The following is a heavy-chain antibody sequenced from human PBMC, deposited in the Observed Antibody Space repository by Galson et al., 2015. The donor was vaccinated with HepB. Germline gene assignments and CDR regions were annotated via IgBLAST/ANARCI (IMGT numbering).Heavy chain of an antibody. V-gene: IGHV3-21*01. CDR3: ARDRGVNSHWFDP. Sequence: LRLSCAASGFTFSSYSMNWVRQAPGKGLEWVSSISSSSSYIYYADSVKGRFTISRDNAKNSLYLQMNSLRAEDTAVYYCARDRGVNSHWFDPWGQGTLVTVSS. CDR1: GFTFSSYS. D-gene: IGHD3-10*01. CDR2: ISSSSSYI. J-gene: IGHJ5*02.